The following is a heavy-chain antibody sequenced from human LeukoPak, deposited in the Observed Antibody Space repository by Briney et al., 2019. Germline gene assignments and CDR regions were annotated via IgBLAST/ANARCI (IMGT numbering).Heavy chain of an antibody. Sequence: PSETLSLTCTVSGGSISSSSYYWGWIRQPPGKGLEWIGSIYYSGSTYYNPSLKSRVTISVDTSKNQFSLKLSSVTAADTAVYYCARGRYDYVWGTRLDYWGQGTLVTVSS. CDR2: IYYSGST. D-gene: IGHD3-16*01. CDR1: GGSISSSSYY. CDR3: ARGRYDYVWGTRLDY. J-gene: IGHJ4*02. V-gene: IGHV4-39*07.